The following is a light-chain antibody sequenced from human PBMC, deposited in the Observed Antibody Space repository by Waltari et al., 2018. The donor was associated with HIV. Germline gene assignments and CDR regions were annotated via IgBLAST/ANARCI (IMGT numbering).Light chain of an antibody. CDR1: TNDIGDDNY. J-gene: IGLJ1*01. CDR3: SSYTRASTLV. V-gene: IGLV2-14*03. Sequence: QSALTQPASVSGSPGQSVTISCIGTTNDIGDDNYVSWYQQHPDKAPKLMISNRFSTSKSGNTASLTISGLQAEDEADYYCSSYTRASTLVFGAGTKVTVL.